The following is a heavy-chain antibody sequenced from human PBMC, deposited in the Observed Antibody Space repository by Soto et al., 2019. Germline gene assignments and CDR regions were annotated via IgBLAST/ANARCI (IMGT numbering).Heavy chain of an antibody. D-gene: IGHD3-10*01. CDR3: ARGRSTWSYYLLYC. J-gene: IGHJ4*02. CDR2: INPNSGTI. Sequence: ASEKVSCKASGTHFTSYDINWVRQATGHGLEWMGWINPNSGTIGYAQQFQVRVPMTRHPAIRPAYMEVRRQRYDDMAVCYCARGRSTWSYYLLYCWGKGAMVTVSS. V-gene: IGHV1-8*01. CDR1: GTHFTSYD.